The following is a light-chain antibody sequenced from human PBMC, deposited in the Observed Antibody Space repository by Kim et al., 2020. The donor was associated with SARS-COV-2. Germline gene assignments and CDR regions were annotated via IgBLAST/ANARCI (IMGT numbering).Light chain of an antibody. J-gene: IGLJ3*02. CDR3: NSRDSSGNHWV. CDR1: NRRSYY. CDR2: GKN. Sequence: LGQTVRITCQGDNRRSYYASWYQQKPGQAPVLVIYGKNNRPSGIPDRFSGSSSGNTASLTITGAQAEDEADYYCNSRDSSGNHWVFGGGTQLTVL. V-gene: IGLV3-19*01.